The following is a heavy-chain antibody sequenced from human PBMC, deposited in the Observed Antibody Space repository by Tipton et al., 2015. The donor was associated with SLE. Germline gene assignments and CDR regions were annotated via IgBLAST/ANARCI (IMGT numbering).Heavy chain of an antibody. V-gene: IGHV3-30*18. CDR2: ISYDGNNK. D-gene: IGHD4-11*01. J-gene: IGHJ6*02. CDR1: GFTFSTYG. Sequence: SLRLSCAASGFTFSTYGMHWVRQAPGKGLEWVAVISYDGNNKYSADSVKGRFTISRDNSKNTLYLQMNSLRAEDTAVYYCAKDLTKYYYAMDVWGQGTTVTVSS. CDR3: AKDLTKYYYAMDV.